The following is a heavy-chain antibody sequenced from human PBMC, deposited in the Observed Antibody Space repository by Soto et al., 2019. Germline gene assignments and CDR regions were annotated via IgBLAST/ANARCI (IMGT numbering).Heavy chain of an antibody. CDR2: ISYDGSNK. CDR1: GFTFSSYG. D-gene: IGHD1-26*01. J-gene: IGHJ4*02. Sequence: PGGSLILSCAASGFTFSSYGMHWVRQAPGKGLEWVAVISYDGSNKYYADSVKGRFTISRDNSKNTLYLQMNSLRAEDTAVYYCAKRSKEWELLGPFDYWGQGTLVTVSS. CDR3: AKRSKEWELLGPFDY. V-gene: IGHV3-30*18.